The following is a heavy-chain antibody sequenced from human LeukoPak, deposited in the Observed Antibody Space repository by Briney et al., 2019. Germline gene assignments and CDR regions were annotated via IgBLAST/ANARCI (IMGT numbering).Heavy chain of an antibody. CDR1: GGSISSYY. Sequence: SETLSLTCTVSGGSISSYYWSSIRQPPGKGLEWIGYIYYSGSANYNPSLKSRVTISVDTSKNQFSLKLSSVTAADTAVYYCARGGTTFFDYWGQGTLVTVSS. CDR3: ARGGTTFFDY. CDR2: IYYSGSA. V-gene: IGHV4-59*01. D-gene: IGHD1-7*01. J-gene: IGHJ4*02.